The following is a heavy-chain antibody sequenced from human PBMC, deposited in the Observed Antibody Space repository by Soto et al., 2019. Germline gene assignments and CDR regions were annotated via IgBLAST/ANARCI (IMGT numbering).Heavy chain of an antibody. CDR1: GGSISSYY. Sequence: SETLSLTCTVSGGSISSYYWSWIRQPPGKGLEWIGYIYYSGSTNYNPSLKSRVTISVDTSKNQFSLELSSVTAADTAVYYCARASTQEPYYFYYYGMDVWGQGTPVTVSS. CDR3: ARASTQEPYYFYYYGMDV. J-gene: IGHJ6*02. D-gene: IGHD2-2*01. V-gene: IGHV4-59*01. CDR2: IYYSGST.